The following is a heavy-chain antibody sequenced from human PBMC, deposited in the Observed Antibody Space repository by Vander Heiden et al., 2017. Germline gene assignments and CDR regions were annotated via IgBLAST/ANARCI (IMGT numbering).Heavy chain of an antibody. CDR3: ARNRQYYYDSSGYYYRYYYYGMDV. J-gene: IGHJ6*02. D-gene: IGHD3-22*01. Sequence: QVQLVQSGAEVKKPGSSVKVSCKASGGTFSSYAISWVRQAPGKGLEWMGGIIPILGIANYAQKFQGRVTITADKSTSTAYMELSSLRSEDTAVYYCARNRQYYYDSSGYYYRYYYYGMDVWGQGTTVTVSS. V-gene: IGHV1-69*10. CDR2: IIPILGIA. CDR1: GGTFSSYA.